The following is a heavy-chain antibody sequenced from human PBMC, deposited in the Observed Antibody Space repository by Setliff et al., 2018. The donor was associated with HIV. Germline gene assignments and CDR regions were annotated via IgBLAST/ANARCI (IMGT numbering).Heavy chain of an antibody. CDR1: GFTFINAW. CDR2: IKSRSSGETT. CDR3: TADVATSSGSSHDF. D-gene: IGHD6-25*01. J-gene: IGHJ4*02. V-gene: IGHV3-15*01. Sequence: ETLSLSCAASGFTFINAWMSWVRQVPGKGLEWVGRIKSRSSGETTNYAAPVRGRFTISRDDSKSTLFLQLSSLKTEDTAVYYCTADVATSSGSSHDFWGQGMLVTVSS.